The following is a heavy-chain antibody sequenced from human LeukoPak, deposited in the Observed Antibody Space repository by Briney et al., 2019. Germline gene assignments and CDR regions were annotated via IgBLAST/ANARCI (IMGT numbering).Heavy chain of an antibody. V-gene: IGHV3-11*01. CDR2: ISSSGSTI. D-gene: IGHD6-19*01. Sequence: GGSLRLSCAASGFTFSDYYMSWIRQAPGKGLEWVSYISSSGSTIYYADSVKGRFTISRDNAKNSLYLQMNSLRAEDTAVYYCAREGREQWLVSYYYYYMDVWGKGTTVTISS. CDR1: GFTFSDYY. CDR3: AREGREQWLVSYYYYYMDV. J-gene: IGHJ6*03.